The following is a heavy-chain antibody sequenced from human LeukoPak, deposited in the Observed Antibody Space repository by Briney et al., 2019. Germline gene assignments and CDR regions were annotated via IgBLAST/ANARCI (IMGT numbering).Heavy chain of an antibody. V-gene: IGHV5-51*01. CDR3: ARQNRYCSSTNCYGDLDY. CDR1: GYTFSGYW. D-gene: IGHD2-2*01. Sequence: GESLQISCRGSGYTFSGYWIAWVRQMPGQGLEWMGIIFPDDSDTTYSPSFQGQVTMSADKSISTAYLQWSSLKASDTAMYYCARQNRYCSSTNCYGDLDYWGQGSLVTVSS. J-gene: IGHJ4*02. CDR2: IFPDDSDT.